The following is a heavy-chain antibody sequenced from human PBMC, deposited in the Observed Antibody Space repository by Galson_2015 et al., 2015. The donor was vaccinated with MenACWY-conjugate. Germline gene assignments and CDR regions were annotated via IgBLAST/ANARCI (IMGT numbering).Heavy chain of an antibody. Sequence: SLRLSCAASGFPVNSNFMTWVRRAPGKGLEWVSTLYIGDNTLYADSVKGRFTVSRDNSKNTLFLQMSSLRVEDTAIYYCAKDPNGDYVGAFDTWGHGTVVTVSS. CDR2: LYIGDNT. CDR1: GFPVNSNF. V-gene: IGHV3-53*01. D-gene: IGHD4-17*01. J-gene: IGHJ3*02. CDR3: AKDPNGDYVGAFDT.